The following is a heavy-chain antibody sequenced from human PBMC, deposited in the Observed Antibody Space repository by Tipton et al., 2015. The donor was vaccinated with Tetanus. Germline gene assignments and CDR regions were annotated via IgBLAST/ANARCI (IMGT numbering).Heavy chain of an antibody. CDR2: IYYNGNT. CDR1: NGSVSSSLYC. D-gene: IGHD3-10*01. J-gene: IGHJ4*02. Sequence: TLSLTCTVSNGSVSSSLYCWAWVRQSPGRGLEWIGTIYYNGNTYYNPSLKSRVTISVDTSKNQFSLKLTSVTAADTAVYYCARGTMVRGVIFLDYWGQGTLVTVSS. V-gene: IGHV4-39*01. CDR3: ARGTMVRGVIFLDY.